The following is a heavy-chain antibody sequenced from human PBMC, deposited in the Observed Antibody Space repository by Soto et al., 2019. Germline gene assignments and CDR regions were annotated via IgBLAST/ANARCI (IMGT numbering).Heavy chain of an antibody. CDR2: MNTGSGDT. Sequence: ASVKVSCKASGYTFTNNDVTWVRQATGQGLEWMGWMNTGSGDTGYAQKFQGRVTITRNISIATAYMELSSLRSEDTAIYYCARMASFGSLNWFDPWGQGTLVTVSS. CDR3: ARMASFGSLNWFDP. J-gene: IGHJ5*02. D-gene: IGHD5-18*01. CDR1: GYTFTNND. V-gene: IGHV1-8*01.